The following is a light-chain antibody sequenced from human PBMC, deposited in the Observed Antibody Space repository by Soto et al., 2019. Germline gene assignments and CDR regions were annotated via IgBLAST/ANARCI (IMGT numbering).Light chain of an antibody. V-gene: IGLV1-51*01. CDR3: GTWDSSLSVVV. Sequence: QSVLTQPPSVSAAPGQTVTISCSGSSSNIGNNYVSWYQQLPGAAPKLLIDDNDKRPSGIPDQFSGSKSGTSATLGITGLQTGDEADYFCGTWDSSLSVVVFGGGTKLTVL. CDR2: DND. CDR1: SSNIGNNY. J-gene: IGLJ2*01.